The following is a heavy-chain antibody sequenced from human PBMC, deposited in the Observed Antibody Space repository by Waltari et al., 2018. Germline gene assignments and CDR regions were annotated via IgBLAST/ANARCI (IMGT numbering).Heavy chain of an antibody. V-gene: IGHV3-23*01. CDR3: AKENFGHQLLLQCDY. CDR2: ISGSGGST. Sequence: EVQLLESGGGLVQPGGSLRLSCAASGFTFSRYAIRWVRQAPGKGLEWVSAISGSGGSTYYADSVKGRFTISRDNSKNTLYLQMNSLRAEDTAVYYCAKENFGHQLLLQCDYWGQGTLVTVSS. D-gene: IGHD2-2*01. J-gene: IGHJ4*02. CDR1: GFTFSRYA.